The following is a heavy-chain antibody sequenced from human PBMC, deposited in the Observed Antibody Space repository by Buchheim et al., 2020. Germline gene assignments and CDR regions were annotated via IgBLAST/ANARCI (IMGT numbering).Heavy chain of an antibody. CDR2: ISETGDNT. CDR1: GFTFSGYA. CDR3: AKQYLDVP. V-gene: IGHV3-23*01. J-gene: IGHJ5*02. D-gene: IGHD1-20*01. Sequence: EVQLLESGGGLVQPGGSLRLSCAASGFTFSGYAMNWVRQAPGKGLEWVSAISETGDNTHYADSVKGRFSISRDNSKNTLYLHMNSRRVEDTATYYCAKQYLDVPWGQGTL.